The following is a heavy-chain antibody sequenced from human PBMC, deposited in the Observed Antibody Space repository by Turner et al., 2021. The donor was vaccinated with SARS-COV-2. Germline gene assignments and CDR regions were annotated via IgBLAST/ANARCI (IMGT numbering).Heavy chain of an antibody. D-gene: IGHD5-12*01. J-gene: IGHJ3*02. Sequence: QVQLVQSGAEVKKPGASVKVSCKVSGYTLTELSMHWVRQAPGKGLEWMGGFDPKDGETIYAQKFQGRVNMTDDTSTDTAYMELSSLRSEDTAVYYCATCRDGYNWGAFHIWGQGTMVTVSS. V-gene: IGHV1-24*01. CDR2: FDPKDGET. CDR3: ATCRDGYNWGAFHI. CDR1: GYTLTELS.